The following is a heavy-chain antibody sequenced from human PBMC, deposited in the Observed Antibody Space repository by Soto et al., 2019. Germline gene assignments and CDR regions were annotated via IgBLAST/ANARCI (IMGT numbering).Heavy chain of an antibody. CDR2: IYPGDSDT. V-gene: IGHV5-51*01. J-gene: IGHJ6*02. D-gene: IGHD1-26*01. Sequence: PGESLKISGKGSGYSFTSYWIGWVRQMPGKGLEWMGVIYPGDSDTRYSPSFQGQVTISADKSISTAYLQWSSLKASDTAMYYCAKFLGGAQYYYYGMDVWGQGTTVTVSS. CDR1: GYSFTSYW. CDR3: AKFLGGAQYYYYGMDV.